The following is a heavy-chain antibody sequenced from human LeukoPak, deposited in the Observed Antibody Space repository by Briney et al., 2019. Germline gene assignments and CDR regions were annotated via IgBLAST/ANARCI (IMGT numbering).Heavy chain of an antibody. V-gene: IGHV4-59*01. CDR1: GGSISSYY. Sequence: SETLSLTCTVSGGSISSYYWSWIRQPPGKGLEWIGYIYYSGSTNYNPSLKSRVTIAVDPSKNQLSQKLSSVTAADTAVHYCARDLFQQWLVNGEDAFDIWGQGTMVTVSS. CDR3: ARDLFQQWLVNGEDAFDI. J-gene: IGHJ3*02. D-gene: IGHD6-19*01. CDR2: IYYSGST.